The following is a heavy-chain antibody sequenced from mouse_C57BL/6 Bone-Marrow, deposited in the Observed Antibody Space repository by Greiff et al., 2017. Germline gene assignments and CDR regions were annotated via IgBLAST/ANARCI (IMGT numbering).Heavy chain of an antibody. CDR1: GFSLTSYG. V-gene: IGHV2-6*01. D-gene: IGHD1-1*01. J-gene: IGHJ3*01. CDR2: IWGVGST. Sequence: VQLQQSGPGLVAPSQSLSITCTVSGFSLTSYGVDWVRQSPGKGLEWLGVIWGVGSTNYNSALKSRLSISKDNSKSHVFLKMNSLQTDDTAMYYCASGILRYPFAYWGQGTLVTVSA. CDR3: ASGILRYPFAY.